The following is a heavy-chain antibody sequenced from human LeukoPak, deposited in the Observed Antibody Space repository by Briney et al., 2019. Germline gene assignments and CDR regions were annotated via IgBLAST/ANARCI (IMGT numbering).Heavy chain of an antibody. D-gene: IGHD3-10*01. J-gene: IGHJ4*02. Sequence: SETLSLTCAVYGGPFSGYYWSWIRQPPGKGLEWIGEINHSGSTNYNPSLKSRVTISVDTSKNQFSLKLSSVTAADTAVYYCARAELLWFGEPPRPPDYWGQGTLVTVSS. V-gene: IGHV4-34*01. CDR1: GGPFSGYY. CDR2: INHSGST. CDR3: ARAELLWFGEPPRPPDY.